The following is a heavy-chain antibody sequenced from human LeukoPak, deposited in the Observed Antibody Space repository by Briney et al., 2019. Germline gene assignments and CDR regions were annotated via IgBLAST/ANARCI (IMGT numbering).Heavy chain of an antibody. CDR3: ARGKIVVVPAAMSDFDY. CDR1: GYTFTGYY. D-gene: IGHD2-2*01. J-gene: IGHJ4*02. Sequence: ASVKVSCKASGYTFTGYYMHWVRQAPGQGLEWMGWIDPNSGGTNYAQKFQGRVTMTRDTSISTAYMELSRLRSDDTAVYYCARGKIVVVPAAMSDFDYWGQGTLVTVSS. V-gene: IGHV1-2*02. CDR2: IDPNSGGT.